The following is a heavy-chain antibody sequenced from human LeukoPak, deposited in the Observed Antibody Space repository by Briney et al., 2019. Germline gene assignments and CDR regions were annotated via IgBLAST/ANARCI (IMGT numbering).Heavy chain of an antibody. J-gene: IGHJ4*02. Sequence: PGGSLRLSCAVSGFTFTNYAMSWVRQAPGKGLEWVSAISGSGGSTYYADSVKGRFTISRDNSKNTLFLQVNSLRDEDTAVYYCAKAKLRRVTVFGVVYYFDSWGPGTLVSVSS. CDR1: GFTFTNYA. CDR3: AKAKLRRVTVFGVVYYFDS. CDR2: ISGSGGST. D-gene: IGHD3-3*01. V-gene: IGHV3-23*01.